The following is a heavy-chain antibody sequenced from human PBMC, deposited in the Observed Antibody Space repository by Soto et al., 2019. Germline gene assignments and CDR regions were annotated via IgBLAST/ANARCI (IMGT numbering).Heavy chain of an antibody. CDR1: GFTLTSSA. J-gene: IGHJ4*02. CDR2: IVVGSGNT. Sequence: ASVKVSCKASGFTLTSSAMHWLRQARGQRLEWIGWIVVGSGNTNYAQKFQERVTITRDMSTSTAYMELSSLRSEDTAVYYCAADINWNWDYFDYWGQGTLVTVSS. V-gene: IGHV1-58*02. CDR3: AADINWNWDYFDY. D-gene: IGHD1-7*01.